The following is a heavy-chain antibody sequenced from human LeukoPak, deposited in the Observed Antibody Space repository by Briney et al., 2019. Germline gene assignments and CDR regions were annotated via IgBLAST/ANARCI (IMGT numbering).Heavy chain of an antibody. V-gene: IGHV3-21*01. D-gene: IGHD4-23*01. CDR3: ARDDQNYDYGGNSGYYYYGMDV. CDR2: ISSSSRYT. CDR1: GFSLRDYS. J-gene: IGHJ6*02. Sequence: GGSLRLSCAASGFSLRDYSMDWVRQAPGKGLEWVSFISSSSRYTFYVDSVKGRFTVSRDNAKNSLYLQMNSLRAEDTAVYYCARDDQNYDYGGNSGYYYYGMDVWGQGTTVTVSS.